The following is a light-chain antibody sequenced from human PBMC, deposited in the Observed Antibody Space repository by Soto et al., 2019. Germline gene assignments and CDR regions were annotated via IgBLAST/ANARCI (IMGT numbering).Light chain of an antibody. Sequence: EIVLTQSPGTLSLSPGERATLSCRASQSVSSSYLAWYQQKPGQAPRLLIYGASSRATGIPDRFSGSGSRTDVTLTISRLEPEDFAVYYCQQYGSSPGFTFGPGTKVDIK. CDR1: QSVSSSY. CDR2: GAS. V-gene: IGKV3-20*01. CDR3: QQYGSSPGFT. J-gene: IGKJ3*01.